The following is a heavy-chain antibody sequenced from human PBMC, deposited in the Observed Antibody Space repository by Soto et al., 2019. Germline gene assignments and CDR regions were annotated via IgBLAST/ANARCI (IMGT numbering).Heavy chain of an antibody. V-gene: IGHV4-4*07. D-gene: IGHD6-6*01. CDR1: GGSISSDY. Sequence: TETLSLTGTVSGGSISSDYWSWIRLPAGKGLEWIVRFYTSGSTNCNPYLKSRVTMSEDTPKNQFSLKFSYVTAADTAVYYCAREHWQLPYYYYVTDXWGQGTTVTVS. J-gene: IGHJ6*02. CDR3: AREHWQLPYYYYVTDX. CDR2: FYTSGST.